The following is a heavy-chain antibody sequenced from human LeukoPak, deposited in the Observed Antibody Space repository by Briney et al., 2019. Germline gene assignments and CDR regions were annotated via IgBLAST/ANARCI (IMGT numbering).Heavy chain of an antibody. CDR2: IRYDGSNK. CDR3: AKDLYYYDSSGSHYSDY. J-gene: IGHJ4*02. Sequence: GGSLRLSCAASGFTFSSYGMHWVRQAPGKGLEWVAFIRYDGSNKYYADSVKGRFTISRDNSKNTLYLQMNSLRAEDTAVYYCAKDLYYYDSSGSHYSDYWGQGTLVTVS. D-gene: IGHD3-22*01. CDR1: GFTFSSYG. V-gene: IGHV3-30*02.